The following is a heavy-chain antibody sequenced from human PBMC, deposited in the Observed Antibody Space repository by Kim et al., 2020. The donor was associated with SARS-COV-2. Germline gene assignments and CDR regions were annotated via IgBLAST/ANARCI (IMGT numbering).Heavy chain of an antibody. D-gene: IGHD1-26*01. Sequence: ASVKVSCKASGYTITTYAILWVRQAPGQGLEWMGWINPGNGNTKYSREFQGRVSITCDPSASTAYMELSTLRSEDTAVYYCASGTSSLLEALDYWGQGTQVFVSS. CDR1: GYTITTYA. J-gene: IGHJ4*02. CDR3: ASGTSSLLEALDY. V-gene: IGHV1-3*01. CDR2: INPGNGNT.